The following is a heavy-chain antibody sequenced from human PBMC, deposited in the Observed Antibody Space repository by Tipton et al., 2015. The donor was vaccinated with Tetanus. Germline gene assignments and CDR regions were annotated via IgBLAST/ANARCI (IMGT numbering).Heavy chain of an antibody. CDR2: IYYTGNT. CDR1: GGSISSGGYY. J-gene: IGHJ4*02. Sequence: TLSLTCSVSGGSISSGGYYWSWIRQHPGKGLEWLGYIYYTGNTYYNPSLKSRLTISLDTSKNQFSLRLSSLSAADTAVYYCARGITDGYNRRFDYWGQGTLVAVSP. CDR3: ARGITDGYNRRFDY. D-gene: IGHD5-24*01. V-gene: IGHV4-31*03.